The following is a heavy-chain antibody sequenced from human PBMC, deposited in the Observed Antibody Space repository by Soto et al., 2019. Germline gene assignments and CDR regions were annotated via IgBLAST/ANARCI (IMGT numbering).Heavy chain of an antibody. CDR2: ISAYNGNT. CDR1: GYTFTSYG. D-gene: IGHD3-10*01. CDR3: ATGPRYGSGSYPFDY. J-gene: IGHJ4*02. Sequence: ASVKVSCKASGYTFTSYGISWVRQAPGQGLEWMGWISAYNGNTNYAQKLQGRVTMTTDTSTGTAYMELRSLRSEDTAVYYCATGPRYGSGSYPFDYWGQGTLVTVSS. V-gene: IGHV1-18*01.